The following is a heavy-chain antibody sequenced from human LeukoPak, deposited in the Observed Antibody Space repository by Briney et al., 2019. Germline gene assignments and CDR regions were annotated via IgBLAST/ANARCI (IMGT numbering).Heavy chain of an antibody. V-gene: IGHV3-30-3*01. CDR3: ARDMYYYDSSAANY. Sequence: PGGSLRLSCAASGFTFSSYAMHWVRHAPGKGLEWVAVISYDGSNKYYADSVKGRFTISRDNSKNTLYLQMNSLRAEDTAVYYCARDMYYYDSSAANYWGQGTLVTVSS. CDR2: ISYDGSNK. D-gene: IGHD3-22*01. J-gene: IGHJ4*02. CDR1: GFTFSSYA.